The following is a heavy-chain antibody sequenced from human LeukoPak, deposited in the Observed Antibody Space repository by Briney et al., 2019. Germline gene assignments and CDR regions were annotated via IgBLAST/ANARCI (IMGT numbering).Heavy chain of an antibody. V-gene: IGHV4-59*08. CDR2: IYYSGST. D-gene: IGHD4-17*01. Sequence: PSETLSLTCTVSGGSISSYYWSWIRQPPGKGLEWIGYIYYSGSTNYNPYLKSRVTISVDTSKNQFSLKLSSVTAADTAVYYCARGYGDPTYGMDVWGQGTTVTVSS. CDR3: ARGYGDPTYGMDV. J-gene: IGHJ6*02. CDR1: GGSISSYY.